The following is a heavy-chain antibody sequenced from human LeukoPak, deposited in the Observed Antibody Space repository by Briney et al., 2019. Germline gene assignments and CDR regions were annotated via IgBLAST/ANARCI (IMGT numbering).Heavy chain of an antibody. D-gene: IGHD2-2*02. CDR1: GFTFSSYW. CDR3: ARMMIVVVPAAIRSVWFDP. CDR2: INSDGSST. Sequence: GGSLRLSCAASGFTFSSYWLHWVRHPPGRGLVWVTRINSDGSSTSYADSVKGRFTISRDNAKNTLYLQMNNLRAEDTAVYYCARMMIVVVPAAIRSVWFDPWGQGTLVAVSS. J-gene: IGHJ5*02. V-gene: IGHV3-74*01.